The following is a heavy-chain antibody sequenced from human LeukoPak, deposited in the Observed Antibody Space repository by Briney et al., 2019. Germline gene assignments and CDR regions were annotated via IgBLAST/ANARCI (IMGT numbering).Heavy chain of an antibody. V-gene: IGHV4-59*08. CDR1: GVSMNNYY. D-gene: IGHD5-18*01. J-gene: IGHJ3*02. CDR3: VRQPGSTAAFDT. Sequence: SDTLSLTCIVSGVSMNNYYWSWIRQTPGKGLEWIAYSHNNGESRYNPSLKSRITISVYTSKSKFTLKLSSVTAADTAIYYCVRQPGSTAAFDTWGQGTMVTVS. CDR2: SHNNGES.